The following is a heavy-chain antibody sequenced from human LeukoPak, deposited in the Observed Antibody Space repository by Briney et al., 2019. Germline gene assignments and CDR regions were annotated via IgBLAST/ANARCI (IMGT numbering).Heavy chain of an antibody. Sequence: SETLSLTCTVSGGSVNSYQWSWIRQPPGKGLEWIGYIFDRGTTNYNPSLESRVTISAETSKNQVSLKVKSVTAADTAVYYCARGGRSRGSMSFYYMDVWGKGATVTVSS. CDR3: ARGGRSRGSMSFYYMDV. J-gene: IGHJ6*03. CDR2: IFDRGTT. V-gene: IGHV4-59*02. CDR1: GGSVNSYQ. D-gene: IGHD3-10*01.